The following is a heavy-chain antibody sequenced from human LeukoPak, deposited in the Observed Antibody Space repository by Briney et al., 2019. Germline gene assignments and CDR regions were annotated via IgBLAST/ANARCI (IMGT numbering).Heavy chain of an antibody. CDR3: ARDRGRYYGSGSTMDV. CDR1: GGSISSYY. V-gene: IGHV4-4*08. D-gene: IGHD3-10*01. Sequence: SETLSLTCTVSGGSISSYYWSWIRQPPGKGLEWIGRIYTSGSTNYNPSLKSRVTISVDTSKNQFSLKLSSVTAADTAVYYCARDRGRYYGSGSTMDVWGKGTTVTISS. J-gene: IGHJ6*04. CDR2: IYTSGST.